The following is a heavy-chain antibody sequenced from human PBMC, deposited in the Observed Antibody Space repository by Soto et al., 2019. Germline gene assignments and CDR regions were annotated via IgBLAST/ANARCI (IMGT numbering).Heavy chain of an antibody. CDR2: ISAYNGNT. CDR3: ARGLYCSGGSCYYGAYDY. V-gene: IGHV1-18*01. D-gene: IGHD2-15*01. Sequence: QVQLVQSGAEVKKPGASVKVSCQASGYTFTSYGISWVRQAPGPGLEWMGWISAYNGNTNYAQKLQGRVTMTTDTSTSTAYMELRSLRSDDTAVYYWARGLYCSGGSCYYGAYDYWGQGTLVTVSS. J-gene: IGHJ4*02. CDR1: GYTFTSYG.